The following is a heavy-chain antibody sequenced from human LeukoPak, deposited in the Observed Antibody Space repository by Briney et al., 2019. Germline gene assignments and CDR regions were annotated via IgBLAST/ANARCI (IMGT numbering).Heavy chain of an antibody. CDR1: GFTFSSYS. CDR2: ISSSSSYI. D-gene: IGHD2-8*02. J-gene: IGHJ4*02. Sequence: PRGSLRLSCAASGFTFSSYSMNWVRQAPGKGLEWVSSISSSSSYIYYADSVRGRFTISRDNSKSTLSLQMNSLRAEDTAIYYCATYRQVLLPFESWGQGTLVTVSS. V-gene: IGHV3-21*04. CDR3: ATYRQVLLPFES.